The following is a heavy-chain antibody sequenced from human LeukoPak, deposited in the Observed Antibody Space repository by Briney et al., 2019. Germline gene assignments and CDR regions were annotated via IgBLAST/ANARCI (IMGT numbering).Heavy chain of an antibody. D-gene: IGHD2-15*01. J-gene: IGHJ6*02. CDR3: ARDGGGSLHGMDV. Sequence: SETLSLTCTVSGGSISSGVYCWSWIRQRPGEGLQWIGYICSSGSAYYNASLKSRVSMSTDTSDNQFSLKLNSVTAADTAVYYCARDGGGSLHGMDVWGQGTTVTVSS. V-gene: IGHV4-31*03. CDR1: GGSISSGVYC. CDR2: ICSSGSA.